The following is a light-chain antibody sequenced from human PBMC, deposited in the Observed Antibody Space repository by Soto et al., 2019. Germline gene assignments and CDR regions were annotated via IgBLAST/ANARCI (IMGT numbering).Light chain of an antibody. CDR1: SSDVGAYNY. CDR3: SSFADNEHVV. V-gene: IGLV2-8*01. J-gene: IGLJ3*02. Sequence: QSVLNQPPSASGSPGQSVTISCTGTSSDVGAYNYVCWYQQHPGKAHKLMIYEVNKRPSGVPDRFSGSKSGNTASLTVSGLQAGDYADYYCSSFADNEHVVFGGG. CDR2: EVN.